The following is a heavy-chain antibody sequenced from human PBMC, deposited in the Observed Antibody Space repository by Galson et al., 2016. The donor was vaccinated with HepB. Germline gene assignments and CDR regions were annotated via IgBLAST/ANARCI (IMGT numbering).Heavy chain of an antibody. Sequence: ETLSLTCTVSGASINSYYWTWIRQPPGKGLEWIGYVDNSGSTNYNPSLKSRVAVSLDTSKNQFSLELASVTAADTAVYYCCPTTTAWYGSWSQGTLVTVSS. CDR2: VDNSGST. D-gene: IGHD1-1*01. J-gene: IGHJ5*01. CDR3: CPTTTAWYGS. CDR1: GASINSYY. V-gene: IGHV4-59*01.